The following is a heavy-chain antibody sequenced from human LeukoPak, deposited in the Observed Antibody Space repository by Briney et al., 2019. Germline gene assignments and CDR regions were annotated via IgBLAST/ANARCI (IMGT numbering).Heavy chain of an antibody. V-gene: IGHV3-64*04. CDR1: GFTFSGHF. J-gene: IGHJ6*02. D-gene: IGHD5-18*01. Sequence: GGSLRLSCSASGFTFSGHFMHWVRQAPGKGLEYVSSISINGDKTYYAESVKGRFTISRDNSKNTLFLEVNSLRAEDTAVYYCAKDGYSYGYYYGMDVWGQGTTVTVSS. CDR3: AKDGYSYGYYYGMDV. CDR2: ISINGDKT.